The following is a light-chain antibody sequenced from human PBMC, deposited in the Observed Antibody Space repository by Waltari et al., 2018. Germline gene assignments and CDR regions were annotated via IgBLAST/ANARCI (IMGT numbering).Light chain of an antibody. V-gene: IGLV2-14*01. CDR1: DSDVGAYDF. CDR2: EVS. CDR3: SSYTTSSAPGV. J-gene: IGLJ1*01. Sequence: QSALTQPASVSGSPGQSITISCSGTDSDVGAYDFVSWYQQHPGKAPHLIIYEVSNRPSGISNGFSASKSGNTASLTISGLQAEDEADDYCSSYTTSSAPGVFGTGTRVTVL.